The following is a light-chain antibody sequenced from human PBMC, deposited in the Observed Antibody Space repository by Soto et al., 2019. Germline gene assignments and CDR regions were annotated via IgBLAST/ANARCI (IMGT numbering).Light chain of an antibody. Sequence: DNQMTQSPSSLSAAVGDRVTITCRASQTISTYLNWYQQKPGKAPKLLIYAASNLQSGVPSRFSGSGSETDFTLTISSLQPEDFATYYCQQTYSTRQTFGPGTKVDIK. J-gene: IGKJ3*01. CDR3: QQTYSTRQT. CDR2: AAS. V-gene: IGKV1-39*01. CDR1: QTISTY.